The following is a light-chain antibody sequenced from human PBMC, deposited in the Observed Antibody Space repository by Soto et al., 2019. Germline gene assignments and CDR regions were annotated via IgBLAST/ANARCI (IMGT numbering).Light chain of an antibody. Sequence: DIPMTQSPSTLSAYVGDRVTITCRASQSIRSWLAWYQQKPGKAPKLLIYKASSLESGVPSRFSGSGSGTEFTLTISSLQPDDFATYYCQQYNSYPYTFGQGTKLEIK. V-gene: IGKV1-5*03. CDR3: QQYNSYPYT. CDR2: KAS. J-gene: IGKJ2*01. CDR1: QSIRSW.